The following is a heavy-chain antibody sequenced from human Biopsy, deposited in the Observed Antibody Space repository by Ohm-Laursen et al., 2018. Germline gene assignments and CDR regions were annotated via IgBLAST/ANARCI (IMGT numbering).Heavy chain of an antibody. CDR3: ARDRYYGSANYFGYYNMDV. Sequence: SLRLSCAASGFTFSSYGMHWVRQAPGKGLEWVAVIWYDGSNKYYADSVKGRFTISRDNSKNTLFLQMDNLRAEDTAVYYCARDRYYGSANYFGYYNMDVWGQGTTVTVSS. J-gene: IGHJ6*02. CDR1: GFTFSSYG. CDR2: IWYDGSNK. V-gene: IGHV3-33*01. D-gene: IGHD3-10*01.